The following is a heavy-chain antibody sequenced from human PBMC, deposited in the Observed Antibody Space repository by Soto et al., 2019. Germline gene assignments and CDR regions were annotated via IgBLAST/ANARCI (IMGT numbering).Heavy chain of an antibody. CDR3: ARDRKYCSSTSCYDRPGPYYYYGMDV. CDR1: GGTFSSYA. J-gene: IGHJ6*02. Sequence: GASVKVSCKASGGTFSSYAISWVRQAPGQGLEWMGGIIPIFGTANYAQKFQGRVTITADESTSTAYMELSSLRSEDTAVYYCARDRKYCSSTSCYDRPGPYYYYGMDVWGQGTTVTVSS. CDR2: IIPIFGTA. D-gene: IGHD2-2*01. V-gene: IGHV1-69*13.